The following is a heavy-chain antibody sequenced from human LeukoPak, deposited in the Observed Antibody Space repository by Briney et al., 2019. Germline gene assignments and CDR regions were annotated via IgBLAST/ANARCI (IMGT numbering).Heavy chain of an antibody. CDR1: GFTFSSYS. CDR2: ISSASGSI. J-gene: IGHJ4*02. Sequence: EGSLRLSCAASGFTFSSYSMNWVRQAPGKGLEWVSYISSASGSIYYADSVKGRFTISRDNAKNSLFLQMNSLRAEDTAVYYCARLPAYCSSTSCYYDYWGQGTLVTVSS. D-gene: IGHD2-2*01. CDR3: ARLPAYCSSTSCYYDY. V-gene: IGHV3-48*04.